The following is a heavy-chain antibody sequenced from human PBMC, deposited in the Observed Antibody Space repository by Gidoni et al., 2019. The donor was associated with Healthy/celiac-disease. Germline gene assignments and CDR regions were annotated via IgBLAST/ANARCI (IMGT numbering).Heavy chain of an antibody. D-gene: IGHD3-9*01. CDR2: ISAYNGNT. Sequence: QVQLVQSGAEVKKPGASVKVSCKASGYTFTSYGISWVRQAPGQGLEWMGWISAYNGNTNYAQKLQGRVTMTTDTSTSTAYMELRSLRSDDTAVYYCARDSAGYGILTGYYAFYYYYGMDVWGQGTTVTVSS. CDR3: ARDSAGYGILTGYYAFYYYYGMDV. J-gene: IGHJ6*02. V-gene: IGHV1-18*01. CDR1: GYTFTSYG.